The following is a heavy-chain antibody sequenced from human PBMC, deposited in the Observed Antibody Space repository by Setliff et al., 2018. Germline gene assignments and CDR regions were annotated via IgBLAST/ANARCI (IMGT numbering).Heavy chain of an antibody. CDR1: GYAFTDNY. Sequence: SVKVSCKTSGYAFTDNYIHWVRQAPGQGLEWMGWINPKTGGTNLAQKFQGWVSMTRDTSITTAYMELSRLTSDDMAVYFCARSDHLVVDGFDVWGQGTMVTVSS. CDR2: INPKTGGT. V-gene: IGHV1-2*04. D-gene: IGHD3-16*01. CDR3: ARSDHLVVDGFDV. J-gene: IGHJ3*01.